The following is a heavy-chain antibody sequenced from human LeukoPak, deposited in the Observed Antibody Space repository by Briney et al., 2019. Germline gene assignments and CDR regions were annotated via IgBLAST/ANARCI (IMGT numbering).Heavy chain of an antibody. Sequence: ASVKVSCKASGYTFTSYYMHWVRQAPGQGLEWMGIINPSGGSTSYAQKFQGRVTMTRDMSTSTVYMELSSLRSDDTAVYYCARALTSIAVAGTGLNYWGQGTLVTVSS. D-gene: IGHD6-19*01. J-gene: IGHJ4*02. CDR1: GYTFTSYY. V-gene: IGHV1-46*01. CDR3: ARALTSIAVAGTGLNY. CDR2: INPSGGST.